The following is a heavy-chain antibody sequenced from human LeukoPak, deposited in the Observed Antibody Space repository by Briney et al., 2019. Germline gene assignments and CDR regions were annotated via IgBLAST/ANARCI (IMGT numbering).Heavy chain of an antibody. Sequence: GGSLRLSCAASGFTFSSYAMSWVRQAPGKGLEWVSAISGSGGSTYYADSVKGRFTISRDNAKNSLYLQMNSLRAEDTAVYYCARASYYGSGSYYNVQKENDYWGQGTLVTVSS. V-gene: IGHV3-23*01. CDR3: ARASYYGSGSYYNVQKENDY. D-gene: IGHD3-10*01. CDR1: GFTFSSYA. CDR2: ISGSGGST. J-gene: IGHJ4*02.